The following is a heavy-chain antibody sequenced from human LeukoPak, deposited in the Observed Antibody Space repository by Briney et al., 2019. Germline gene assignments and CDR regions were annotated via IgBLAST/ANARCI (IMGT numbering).Heavy chain of an antibody. D-gene: IGHD3-10*01. V-gene: IGHV3-30*04. Sequence: GGSLRLSCAASGFTFSSYVMHWVRQAPGKGLEWVAIISYDGSNEYYADSVKGRFTISRDNAKNTLYLQTNSLRAEDTAVYYCVLLSLTPGWGQGTLVTVSS. J-gene: IGHJ4*02. CDR1: GFTFSSYV. CDR3: VLLSLTPG. CDR2: ISYDGSNE.